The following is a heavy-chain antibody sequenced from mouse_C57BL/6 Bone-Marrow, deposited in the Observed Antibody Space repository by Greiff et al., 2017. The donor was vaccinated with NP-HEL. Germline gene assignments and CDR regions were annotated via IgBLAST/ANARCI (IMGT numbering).Heavy chain of an antibody. J-gene: IGHJ1*03. CDR1: GYTFTSYG. CDR3: ARRFYYGSSYRYFDV. Sequence: QVQLKQSGAELARPGASVKLSCKASGYTFTSYGISWVKQRTGQGLEWIGEIYPRSGNTYYNEKFKGKATLTADKSSSTAYMELRSLTSEDSAVYFCARRFYYGSSYRYFDVWGTGTTVTVSS. CDR2: IYPRSGNT. D-gene: IGHD1-1*01. V-gene: IGHV1-81*01.